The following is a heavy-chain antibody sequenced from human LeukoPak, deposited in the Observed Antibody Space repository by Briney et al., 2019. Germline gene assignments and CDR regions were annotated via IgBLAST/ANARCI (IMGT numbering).Heavy chain of an antibody. J-gene: IGHJ4*02. CDR1: GFSVSSFG. CDR3: AQGFSSGWYPY. V-gene: IGHV3-23*01. D-gene: IGHD6-19*01. Sequence: GGSLRLSCAVSGFSVSSFGMGWVRQASGKGLEWISAISLNGETTWYADSVKGRFIISRDNSKNTLYLQLTSLRAEDTAVYYCAQGFSSGWYPYWGQGSLVSVSS. CDR2: ISLNGETT.